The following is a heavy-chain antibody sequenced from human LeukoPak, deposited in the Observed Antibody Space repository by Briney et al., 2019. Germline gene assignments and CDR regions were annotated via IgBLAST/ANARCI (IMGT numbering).Heavy chain of an antibody. CDR1: GFTFSSYG. CDR3: AKDVYNYYDTSGYYS. J-gene: IGHJ4*02. V-gene: IGHV3-9*01. D-gene: IGHD3-22*01. Sequence: GGSLRLSCAASGFTFSSYGMHWVRQAPGKGLEWVSGINWNGGSVGYADSVKGRFTISRDNAKNSLYLQMNSLRAEDTALYYCAKDVYNYYDTSGYYSWGQGTQVTVSS. CDR2: INWNGGSV.